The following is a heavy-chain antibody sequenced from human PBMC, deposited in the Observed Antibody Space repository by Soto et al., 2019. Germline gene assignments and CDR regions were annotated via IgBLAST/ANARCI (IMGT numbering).Heavy chain of an antibody. CDR1: GVTFSSYA. CDR2: IIPIFGTA. V-gene: IGHV1-69*13. J-gene: IGHJ4*02. D-gene: IGHD6-19*01. CDR3: ARGRYSSGWYRGEDY. Sequence: SVKVSCKASGVTFSSYAISWVRQAPGQGLEWMGGIIPIFGTANYAQKFQGRVTITADESTSTAYMELSSLRSEDTAVYYCARGRYSSGWYRGEDYWGQGTLVTVSS.